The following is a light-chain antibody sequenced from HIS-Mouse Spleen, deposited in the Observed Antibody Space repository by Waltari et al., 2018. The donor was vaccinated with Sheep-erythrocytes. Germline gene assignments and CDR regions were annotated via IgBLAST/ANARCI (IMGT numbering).Light chain of an antibody. V-gene: IGLV3-1*01. CDR2: QDS. CDR1: KLGDKY. Sequence: SYELTQPPSVSVSPGQTASITCSGDKLGDKYACWYQQKPGQSPVLVIYQDSKRPSGIPGRLAGSNSGKTATLTISGTQAMDEADYYCQAWDSSTVVFGGGTKLTVL. J-gene: IGLJ2*01. CDR3: QAWDSSTVV.